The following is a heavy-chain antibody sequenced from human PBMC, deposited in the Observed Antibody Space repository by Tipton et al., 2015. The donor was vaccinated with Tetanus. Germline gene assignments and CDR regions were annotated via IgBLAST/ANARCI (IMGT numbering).Heavy chain of an antibody. CDR3: ARIIWEFSTGQDSGPSWFDP. CDR1: GGSISSYY. J-gene: IGHJ5*02. CDR2: IYYSGST. Sequence: TLSLTCTVSGGSISSYYWSWIRQPPGKGLEWIGDIYYSGSTNYNPSLKSRVTISVDTSKNQFSLKLSSVTAADTAVYYCARIIWEFSTGQDSGPSWFDPWGQGTLVTVSS. D-gene: IGHD1-14*01. V-gene: IGHV4-59*01.